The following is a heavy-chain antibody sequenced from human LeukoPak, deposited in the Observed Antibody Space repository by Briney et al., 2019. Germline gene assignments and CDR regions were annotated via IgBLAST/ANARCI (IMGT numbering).Heavy chain of an antibody. J-gene: IGHJ4*02. Sequence: GGSLRLSCAASGFTFSSYWMHWVRQAPGKGLVWVSRINSDGSSTSYADSVKGRFTISRDNAKNTLYLQMNSLRAEDTAVCYCAREYCGGDRYPFDYWGQGTLVTVSS. CDR2: INSDGSST. D-gene: IGHD2-21*02. V-gene: IGHV3-74*01. CDR3: AREYCGGDRYPFDY. CDR1: GFTFSSYW.